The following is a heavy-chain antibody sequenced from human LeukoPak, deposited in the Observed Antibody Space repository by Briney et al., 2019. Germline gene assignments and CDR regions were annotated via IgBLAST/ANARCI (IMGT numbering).Heavy chain of an antibody. CDR3: AKDRANGVDAFDI. D-gene: IGHD3-10*01. CDR2: ISGSGGST. CDR1: GFTFSSYA. Sequence: GGSLRLSCAASGFTFSSYAMSWVRQAPGKGLEWVSAISGSGGSTYYADSVKGRFTISRDNSKNTLYLQMNSLKAEDTAVYYCAKDRANGVDAFDIWGQGTMVTVSS. J-gene: IGHJ3*02. V-gene: IGHV3-23*01.